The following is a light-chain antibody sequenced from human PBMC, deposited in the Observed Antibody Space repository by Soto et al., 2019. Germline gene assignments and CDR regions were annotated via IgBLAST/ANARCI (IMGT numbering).Light chain of an antibody. J-gene: IGLJ2*01. Sequence: QSALTQPASVSGSPGQSITISCTGTSSDVGGYNYVSWYQQHPGKAPKLMIYEVSNRPSGVSNRFSGSKSGNTASLTISGLQAEDEADYYCRSYTSSTHVVFGGGTKLTVL. CDR2: EVS. V-gene: IGLV2-14*01. CDR1: SSDVGGYNY. CDR3: RSYTSSTHVV.